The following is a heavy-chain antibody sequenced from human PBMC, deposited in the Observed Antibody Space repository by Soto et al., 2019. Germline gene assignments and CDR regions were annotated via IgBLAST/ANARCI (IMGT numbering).Heavy chain of an antibody. CDR3: ARGVVVVAARYYYYGMDV. CDR2: IIPIFGTA. J-gene: IGHJ6*02. D-gene: IGHD2-15*01. Sequence: KVSCKASGGTFSSYAISWVRRAPGQGLEWMGGIIPIFGTANYAQKFQGRVTITADESTSTAYMELSSLRSEDTAVYYCARGVVVVAARYYYYGMDVWGQGTTVTVSS. V-gene: IGHV1-69*01. CDR1: GGTFSSYA.